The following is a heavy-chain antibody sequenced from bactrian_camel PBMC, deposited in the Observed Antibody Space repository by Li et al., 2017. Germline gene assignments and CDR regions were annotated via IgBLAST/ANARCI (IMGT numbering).Heavy chain of an antibody. CDR1: GYTFSSYH. Sequence: HVQLVESGGGLVQPGGSLRPSCAASGYTFSSYHMTWVRQAPGKGLEWVSVISSDGSITYYVDFVKGRFTISRDNANNTVYLHLNSLKTEDTAMYYCANSRERYSDYVHVYWGQGTQVTVS. CDR2: ISSDGSIT. CDR3: ANSRERYSDYVHVY. V-gene: IGHV3-2*01. J-gene: IGHJ4*01. D-gene: IGHD4*01.